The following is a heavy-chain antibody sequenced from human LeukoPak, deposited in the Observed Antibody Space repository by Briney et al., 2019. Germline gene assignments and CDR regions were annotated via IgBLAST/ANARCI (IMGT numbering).Heavy chain of an antibody. CDR1: GGSISSSSYY. V-gene: IGHV4-39*01. Sequence: SETLSLTCTVSGGSISSSSYYWGWIRQPPGKGLEWIGSIYYSGSTYYNPSLKSRVTISVDTSKNQFSLKLSSVTAADTAVYYCARPIKEVPAVDAFDIWGQGTMVTVSS. J-gene: IGHJ3*02. CDR2: IYYSGST. CDR3: ARPIKEVPAVDAFDI. D-gene: IGHD2-2*01.